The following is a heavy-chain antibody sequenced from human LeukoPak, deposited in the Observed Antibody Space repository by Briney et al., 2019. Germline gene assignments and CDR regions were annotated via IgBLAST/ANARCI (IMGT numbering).Heavy chain of an antibody. CDR3: AKEWGGFYDSSGPYHFDY. CDR2: ISGSGGST. D-gene: IGHD3-22*01. Sequence: GGSLRLSCAASGFTFSNAWMSWVRQAPGKGLEWVSAISGSGGSTYYADSVKGRFTISRDNSKNTLYLQMNSLRAEDTAVYYCAKEWGGFYDSSGPYHFDYWGQGTLVTVSS. J-gene: IGHJ4*02. CDR1: GFTFSNAW. V-gene: IGHV3-23*01.